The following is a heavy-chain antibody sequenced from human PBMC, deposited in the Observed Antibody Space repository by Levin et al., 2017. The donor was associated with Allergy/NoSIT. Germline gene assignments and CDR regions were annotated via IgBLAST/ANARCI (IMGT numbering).Heavy chain of an antibody. CDR3: AKDGRGYWAYNWFDP. V-gene: IGHV3-23*01. D-gene: IGHD2-21*01. CDR1: GFTFSSYA. J-gene: IGHJ5*02. CDR2: ISGSGGST. Sequence: GGSLRLSCAASGFTFSSYAMSWVRQAPGKGLEWVSAISGSGGSTYYADSVKGRFTISRDNSKNTLYLQMNSLRAEDTAVYYCAKDGRGYWAYNWFDPWGQGTLVTVSS.